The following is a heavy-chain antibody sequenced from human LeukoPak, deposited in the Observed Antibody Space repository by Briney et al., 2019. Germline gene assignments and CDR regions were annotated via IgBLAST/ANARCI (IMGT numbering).Heavy chain of an antibody. V-gene: IGHV3-30*18. CDR2: ISYDGSNK. CDR1: GFTFSSYG. Sequence: GGSLRLSCAASGFTFSSYGMHWVRQAPGKGLEWVAVISYDGSNKYYADSVKGRFTISRDNSKNTLYLQMNSLRAEDTAVYYCAKDPGDIAVVPGPYGMDVWGQGTTVTVSS. CDR3: AKDPGDIAVVPGPYGMDV. J-gene: IGHJ6*02. D-gene: IGHD2-2*01.